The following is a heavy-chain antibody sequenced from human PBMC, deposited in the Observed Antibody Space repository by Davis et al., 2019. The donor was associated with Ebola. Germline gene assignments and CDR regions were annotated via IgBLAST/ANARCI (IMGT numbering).Heavy chain of an antibody. D-gene: IGHD3-3*01. Sequence: AASVQVSCKTSGYTFFNYGITWVRQAPGQGPEWMGWINGYNGDTDYVQSLQDRVSITTDSSTSTAYMELRNLRFDDTAVYYCARDYRSGFYDQLDHWGQGTQVTVSS. J-gene: IGHJ4*02. CDR1: GYTFFNYG. CDR3: ARDYRSGFYDQLDH. CDR2: INGYNGDT. V-gene: IGHV1-18*01.